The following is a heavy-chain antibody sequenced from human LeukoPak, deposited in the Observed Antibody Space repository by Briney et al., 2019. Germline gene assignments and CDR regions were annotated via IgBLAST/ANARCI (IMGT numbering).Heavy chain of an antibody. D-gene: IGHD6-13*01. J-gene: IGHJ4*02. CDR1: GYTFTTYG. CDR2: ISANNGNT. V-gene: IGHV1-18*01. Sequence: ASVRVSCKASGYTFTTYGISWVRQAPGQGLEWMGWISANNGNTNYAQKFQGRVTMTTDTSTNTAYVELRSLRSDDTAVYYCARTYSSYFSSSEFDYWGQGTLVTVSS. CDR3: ARTYSSYFSSSEFDY.